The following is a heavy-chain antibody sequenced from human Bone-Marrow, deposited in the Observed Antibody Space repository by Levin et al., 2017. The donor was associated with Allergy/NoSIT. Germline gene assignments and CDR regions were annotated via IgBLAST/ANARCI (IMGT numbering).Heavy chain of an antibody. CDR2: IYYSGST. J-gene: IGHJ6*02. CDR1: GGSISSGTYY. D-gene: IGHD6-6*01. CDR3: FHSSSAPRWRLNYYGMDV. V-gene: IGHV4-39*07. Sequence: KSSETLSLTCTVSGGSISSGTYYWGWIRQPPGKGLEWIGSIYYSGSTYYNPSLKSRVTMSVDSSKNQFSLRLSSVTAADTAVYYCFHSSSAPRWRLNYYGMDVWGQGTTVTVSS.